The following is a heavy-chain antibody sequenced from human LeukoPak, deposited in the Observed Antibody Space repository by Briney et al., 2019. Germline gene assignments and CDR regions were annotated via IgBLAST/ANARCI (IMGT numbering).Heavy chain of an antibody. CDR3: PRDLYGPGY. J-gene: IGHJ4*02. D-gene: IGHD3-10*01. CDR1: GFTFTNYW. Sequence: GGSLRLSCAASGFTFTNYWMHWVRQAPGKGLVWVSRINGDGSSTNYADSVKGRFTISRDNAKNTLYLQMDSLRAEDTAVYYCPRDLYGPGYWGQGTLVTVSS. CDR2: INGDGSST. V-gene: IGHV3-74*01.